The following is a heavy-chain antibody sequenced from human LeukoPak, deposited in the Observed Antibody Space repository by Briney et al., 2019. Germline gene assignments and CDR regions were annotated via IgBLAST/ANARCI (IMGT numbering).Heavy chain of an antibody. CDR3: ARAGYSSGWYGGYYFDY. CDR1: GGSISSGSYY. D-gene: IGHD6-19*01. Sequence: SETLSLTCTVSGGSISSGSYYWSWIRQPAGKGLGWIGRIYTSGSTNYNPSLKSRVTISVDTSKNQFSLKLSSVTAADTAVYYCARAGYSSGWYGGYYFDYWGQGTLVTVSS. V-gene: IGHV4-61*02. J-gene: IGHJ4*02. CDR2: IYTSGST.